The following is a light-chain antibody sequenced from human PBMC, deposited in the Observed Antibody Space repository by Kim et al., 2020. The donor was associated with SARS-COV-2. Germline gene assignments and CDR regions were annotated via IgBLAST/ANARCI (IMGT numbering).Light chain of an antibody. V-gene: IGLV1-40*01. J-gene: IGLJ1*01. CDR2: SNN. CDR3: QSYDRRLSSYV. CDR1: GSNIGEGYD. Sequence: QSVLTQPPSVSGAPGQRVTISCTGSGSNIGEGYDVHWYQQLPGKAPKLLIYSNNNRPSGVPDRFSASKTGTSASLAITGLQAEDEAAYYCQSYDRRLSSYVFGTGTKVTVL.